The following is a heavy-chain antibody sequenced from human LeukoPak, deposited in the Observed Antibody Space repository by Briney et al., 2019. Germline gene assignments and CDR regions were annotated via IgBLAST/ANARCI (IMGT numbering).Heavy chain of an antibody. V-gene: IGHV3-49*04. CDR3: TRDLSAYCSSTSCYNWFDP. Sequence: PGRSLRLSCTASGFTFGDYAMSWVRQAPGKGLEWVGFIRSKAYGGTTEYAASVKGRFTISRDDSKSIAYLQMNSLKTEDTAVYYCTRDLSAYCSSTSCYNWFDPWGQGTLVTASS. J-gene: IGHJ5*02. CDR2: IRSKAYGGTT. CDR1: GFTFGDYA. D-gene: IGHD2-2*01.